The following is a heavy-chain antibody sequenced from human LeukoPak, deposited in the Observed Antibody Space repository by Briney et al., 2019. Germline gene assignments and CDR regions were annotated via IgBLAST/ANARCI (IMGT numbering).Heavy chain of an antibody. J-gene: IGHJ4*02. D-gene: IGHD6-6*01. CDR1: RYSISRGYY. CDR3: ARWYSSSGYFDY. Sequence: PSETLSLTCAVSRYSISRGYYWGWIRPPPGKGLEWIVSIYHSGTTDYSPSLKSRVTISVDTSNNQFSLKLSSVTAADTAVYYCARWYSSSGYFDYWGQGTLVTVSS. CDR2: IYHSGTT. V-gene: IGHV4-38-2*01.